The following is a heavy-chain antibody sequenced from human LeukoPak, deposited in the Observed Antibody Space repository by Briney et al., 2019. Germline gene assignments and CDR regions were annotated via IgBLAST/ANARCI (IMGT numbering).Heavy chain of an antibody. V-gene: IGHV1-2*02. CDR1: GYTFTGYY. CDR3: ARDCSGGSCYSAKPEEGVDY. Sequence: GASVKVSCKASGYTFTGYYMHWVRQAPGQGLEWMGWINPNSGGTNYAQKFQGRVTMTRDTSISTAYMELSWLRSDDTAVYYCARDCSGGSCYSAKPEEGVDYWGQGTLVTVSS. CDR2: INPNSGGT. J-gene: IGHJ4*02. D-gene: IGHD2-15*01.